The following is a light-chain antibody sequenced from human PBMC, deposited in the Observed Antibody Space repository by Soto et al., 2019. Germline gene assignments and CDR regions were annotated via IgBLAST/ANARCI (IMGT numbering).Light chain of an antibody. V-gene: IGKV1-9*01. CDR3: QQLNSYPRT. J-gene: IGKJ3*01. Sequence: DIQLTQSPSFLSASVGDRVTITCRASQGISSYLAWYQQKPGKAPKLLIYAASTLQSGVPSRFSGRGSGTEFTLTISSLQPEDFATYNCQQLNSYPRTFGPGTKVDIK. CDR2: AAS. CDR1: QGISSY.